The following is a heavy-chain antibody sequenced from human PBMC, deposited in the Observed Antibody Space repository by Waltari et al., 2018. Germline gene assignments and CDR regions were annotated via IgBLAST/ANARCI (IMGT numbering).Heavy chain of an antibody. D-gene: IGHD6-13*01. V-gene: IGHV7-4-1*02. CDR1: GYTFTSYA. CDR3: AREKIVPSSWYRDSHDY. J-gene: IGHJ4*02. CDR2: INTNTGNP. Sequence: QVQLVQSGSELKKPGASVKVSCKASGYTFTSYAMNWVRQAPGQGLEWMEWINTNTGNPTYAQGFTGRFVFSLDTSVSTAYLQISSLKAEDTAVYYCAREKIVPSSWYRDSHDYWGQGTLVTVSS.